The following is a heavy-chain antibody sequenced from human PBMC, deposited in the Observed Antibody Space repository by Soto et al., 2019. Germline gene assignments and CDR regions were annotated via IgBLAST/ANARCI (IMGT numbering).Heavy chain of an antibody. D-gene: IGHD1-26*01. J-gene: IGHJ6*02. V-gene: IGHV1-18*01. CDR3: ARGHGAIRGALDV. CDR2: ISAYSVDT. CDR1: GYRFETYA. Sequence: ASVKVSCKASGYRFETYAMTWVRQAPGQGLEWMGWISAYSVDTYSAQKFQDRLTMAKDTSTGTAYMELRSLTSGDTAVYYCARGHGAIRGALDVWGQGTTVTVSS.